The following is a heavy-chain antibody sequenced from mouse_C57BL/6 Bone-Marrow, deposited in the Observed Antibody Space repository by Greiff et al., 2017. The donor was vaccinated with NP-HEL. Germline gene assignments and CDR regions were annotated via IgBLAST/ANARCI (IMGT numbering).Heavy chain of an antibody. V-gene: IGHV14-4*01. Sequence: VQLQQSGAELVRPGASVKLSCTASGFNIKDDYMHWVKQRPEQGLEWIGWIDPENGDTEYASKFQGKATITADTSSNTAYLQLSSLTSEDTAVYYCTTPTTVVAYGGQGTLVTVSA. CDR2: IDPENGDT. J-gene: IGHJ3*01. CDR3: TTPTTVVAY. D-gene: IGHD2-13*01. CDR1: GFNIKDDY.